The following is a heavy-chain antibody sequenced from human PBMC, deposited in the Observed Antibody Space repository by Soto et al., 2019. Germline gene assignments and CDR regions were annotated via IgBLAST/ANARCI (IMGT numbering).Heavy chain of an antibody. Sequence: PSETLSLTCTVSGGSISSYYWSWIRQPPGKGLEWIGYIYYSGSTNYNPSLKSRVTISVDTSKNQFSRKLSSVTAADTAVYYCARLRITMVRGVTVAHFDYWGQGTLVTVSS. J-gene: IGHJ4*02. CDR2: IYYSGST. CDR1: GGSISSYY. D-gene: IGHD3-10*01. V-gene: IGHV4-59*08. CDR3: ARLRITMVRGVTVAHFDY.